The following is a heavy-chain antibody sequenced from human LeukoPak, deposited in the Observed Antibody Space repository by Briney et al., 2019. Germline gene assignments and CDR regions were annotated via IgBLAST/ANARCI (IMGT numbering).Heavy chain of an antibody. CDR3: ARVGLVGAPFDY. D-gene: IGHD1-26*01. CDR1: GGTFSSYA. J-gene: IGHJ4*02. Sequence: SVKVSCKASGGTFSSYAISWVRQAPGQGLEWMGGIIPIFGTANYAQKFQGRVTITADESTSTAYMELSSLRSEDTAVYYCARVGLVGAPFDYWGQGTLVTVSS. CDR2: IIPIFGTA. V-gene: IGHV1-69*01.